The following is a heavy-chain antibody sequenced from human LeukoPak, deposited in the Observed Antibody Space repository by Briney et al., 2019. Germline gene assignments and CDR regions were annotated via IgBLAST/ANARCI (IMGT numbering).Heavy chain of an antibody. CDR2: ISGSGGST. J-gene: IGHJ4*02. D-gene: IGHD3-22*01. CDR1: GFTFSSYA. V-gene: IGHV3-23*01. Sequence: GGSLRLSCAASGFTFSSYAMSWVRQAPGKGLEWVSAISGSGGSTYYADSVKGRFTISRDNSKNTLYLQMNSLRDEDTAVYYCARDDSNGYPHYDYWGQGTLVTVSS. CDR3: ARDDSNGYPHYDY.